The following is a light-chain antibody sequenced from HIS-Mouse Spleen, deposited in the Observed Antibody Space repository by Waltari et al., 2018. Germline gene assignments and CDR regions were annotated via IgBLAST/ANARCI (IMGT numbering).Light chain of an antibody. CDR1: ALPKKY. J-gene: IGLJ2*01. V-gene: IGLV3-10*01. Sequence: SYELTQPPSVSVSPRQTARITCSGDALPKKYAYWYQQKSGQAPVLVIDEDSKRPSGIPERFSGSSSGTMATLTISGAQVEDEADYYCYSTDSSGNHRVFGGGTKLTVL. CDR2: EDS. CDR3: YSTDSSGNHRV.